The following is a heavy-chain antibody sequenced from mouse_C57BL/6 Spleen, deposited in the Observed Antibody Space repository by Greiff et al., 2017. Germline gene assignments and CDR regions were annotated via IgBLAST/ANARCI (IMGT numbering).Heavy chain of an antibody. V-gene: IGHV1-59*01. CDR2: IDPSDSYT. J-gene: IGHJ4*01. CDR1: GYTFTSYW. D-gene: IGHD1-1*01. Sequence: QVQLQQPGAELVRPGTSVKLSCKASGYTFTSYWMHWVKQRPGQGLEWIGVIDPSDSYTNYNQKFKGKATLTVDTSSSTAYMQLSSLTSEDSAVYYCANEDYYGSHYDAMDYWGQGTSVTVSS. CDR3: ANEDYYGSHYDAMDY.